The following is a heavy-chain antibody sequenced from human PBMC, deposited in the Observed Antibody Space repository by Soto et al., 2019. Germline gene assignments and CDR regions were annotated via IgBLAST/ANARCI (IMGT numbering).Heavy chain of an antibody. CDR1: GFTFSSYG. Sequence: QVQLVESGGGVVQPGRSLRLSCAASGFTFSSYGMHWVRQAPGKGLEWVAGIWYDGSNKYYADSVKGRLTISRDNSKNTLYLQMNSLRAEDTAVYYCARTHYTYGLYGMDVWGQGTTVTVSS. D-gene: IGHD3-3*01. CDR3: ARTHYTYGLYGMDV. J-gene: IGHJ6*02. CDR2: IWYDGSNK. V-gene: IGHV3-33*01.